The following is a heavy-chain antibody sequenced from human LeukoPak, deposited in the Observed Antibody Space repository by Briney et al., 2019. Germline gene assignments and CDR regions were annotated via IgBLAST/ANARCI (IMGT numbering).Heavy chain of an antibody. Sequence: GGSLRLSCAVSGLTFSTYAMSWVRQAPGKGLEWVSSVSVNGDSTFYADSVKGRFTISRDNSKNTLFLQMNSLRAEDTAVYYCARPRGWRDTFDIWGQGTVVTVSS. J-gene: IGHJ3*02. D-gene: IGHD2-15*01. V-gene: IGHV3-23*01. CDR3: ARPRGWRDTFDI. CDR1: GLTFSTYA. CDR2: VSVNGDST.